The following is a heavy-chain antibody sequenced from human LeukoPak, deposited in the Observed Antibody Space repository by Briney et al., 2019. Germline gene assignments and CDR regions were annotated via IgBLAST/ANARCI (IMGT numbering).Heavy chain of an antibody. D-gene: IGHD4-17*01. CDR2: IYYSGST. V-gene: IGHV4-59*01. J-gene: IGHJ4*02. CDR1: GGSLSSYY. CDR3: ARDVPEYGVDY. Sequence: SEALSLTCTVSGGSLSSYYWSWIRQPPGEGLEWSGYIYYSGSTNYNPSLKSRVTISVDTSKNQFSLKLSSVTAADTAVYYCARDVPEYGVDYWGQGTLVTVSS.